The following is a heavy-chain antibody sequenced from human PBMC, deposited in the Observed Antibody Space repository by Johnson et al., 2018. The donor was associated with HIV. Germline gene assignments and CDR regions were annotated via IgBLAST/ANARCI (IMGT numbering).Heavy chain of an antibody. Sequence: VQLVESGGGVVQPGRSLRLSCAASGFTFTSYAMHWVRQAPGKGLEWVAVISYDGSNKYYADSVKGRFTISRDNSKNTLYLQMNSLRAEDTAVYYCARSRQVGTPDAFDIWGQGTMVTVSS. CDR3: ARSRQVGTPDAFDI. J-gene: IGHJ3*02. CDR1: GFTFTSYA. D-gene: IGHD1-14*01. CDR2: ISYDGSNK. V-gene: IGHV3-30-3*01.